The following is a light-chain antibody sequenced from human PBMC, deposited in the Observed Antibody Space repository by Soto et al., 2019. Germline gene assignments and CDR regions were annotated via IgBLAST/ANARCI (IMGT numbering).Light chain of an antibody. CDR3: CSYAGSSTHAV. V-gene: IGLV2-23*01. CDR1: SSDVGSYNL. Sequence: QSALTQPASVSGSPGQSITISCTGTSSDVGSYNLVSWYQQHPGKAPKLMLYEGSKRPAGVSNRLSGSKSGNTASLTISGLQAEDEADYYCCSYAGSSTHAVFGGGTQLTVL. J-gene: IGLJ7*01. CDR2: EGS.